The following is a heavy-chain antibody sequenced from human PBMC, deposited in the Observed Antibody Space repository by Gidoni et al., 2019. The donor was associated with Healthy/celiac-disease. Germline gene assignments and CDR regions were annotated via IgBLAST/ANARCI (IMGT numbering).Heavy chain of an antibody. D-gene: IGHD5-12*01. J-gene: IGHJ4*02. CDR3: AKDLASGYEGQGGY. Sequence: EVQLLESGGGLVQPGGSLRLSCAASGSTFSSNAISWVRQAQGKGLKWVSAISGSSGSTYYADAVKGRFTISRDNSKNTLYLQMNSLRAEDTAVDYCAKDLASGYEGQGGYWGQGTLVTVSS. V-gene: IGHV3-23*01. CDR1: GSTFSSNA. CDR2: ISGSSGST.